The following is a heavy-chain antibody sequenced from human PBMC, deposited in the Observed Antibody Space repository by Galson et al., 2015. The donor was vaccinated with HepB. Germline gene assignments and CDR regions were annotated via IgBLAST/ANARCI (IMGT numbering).Heavy chain of an antibody. V-gene: IGHV3-23*01. Sequence: SLRLSCAASGFTFSSYAMGWVRQAPGKGLEWVSAISGSGGGIYYADSVRGRFAISRDNSKSTLYLQMNSLRAEDTAVYYCAKTLEWWELRFYFDYWGQGALVTVSS. CDR2: ISGSGGGI. J-gene: IGHJ4*02. D-gene: IGHD1-26*01. CDR1: GFTFSSYA. CDR3: AKTLEWWELRFYFDY.